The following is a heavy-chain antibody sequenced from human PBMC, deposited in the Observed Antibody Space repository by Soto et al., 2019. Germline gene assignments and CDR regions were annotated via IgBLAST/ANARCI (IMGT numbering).Heavy chain of an antibody. V-gene: IGHV4-31*03. CDR2: IYYSGST. CDR1: GGSISSGGYY. CDR3: ARSFGWYAIDH. J-gene: IGHJ4*02. D-gene: IGHD6-19*01. Sequence: SETLSLTCTVSGGSISSGGYYWSWVRQHPGKGLEWIGYIYYSGSTYYNPSLKSRVTISVDTSKNQVSLNLNSVTAADTALYYCARSFGWYAIDHWGQGTLVTVSS.